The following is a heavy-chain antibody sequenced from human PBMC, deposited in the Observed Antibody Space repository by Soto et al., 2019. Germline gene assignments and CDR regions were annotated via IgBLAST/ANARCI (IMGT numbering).Heavy chain of an antibody. CDR2: ISSSGSTI. J-gene: IGHJ4*02. D-gene: IGHD2-2*01. CDR3: ARVGDIVVVPAAISYFDY. V-gene: IGHV3-11*01. CDR1: GFTFSDYY. Sequence: LRLSCAASGFTFSDYYMSWIRQAPGKGLGWVSYISSSGSTIYYADSVKGRFTISRDNAKNSLYLQMNSLRAEDTAVYYCARVGDIVVVPAAISYFDYWGQGTLVTVSS.